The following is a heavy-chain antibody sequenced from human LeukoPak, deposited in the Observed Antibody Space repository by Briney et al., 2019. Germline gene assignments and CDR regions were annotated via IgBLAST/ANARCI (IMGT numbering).Heavy chain of an antibody. D-gene: IGHD6-19*01. Sequence: ASVTVSCKASGYTFTGYYMHWVRPAPGQGLEWMGWINPNSGGTNYAQKFQGWVTMTRDTSISTAYMELSRLRSDDTAVYYCARDRLEDIAVAGSLYYYYGMDVWGQGTTVTVSS. V-gene: IGHV1-2*04. CDR3: ARDRLEDIAVAGSLYYYYGMDV. CDR1: GYTFTGYY. J-gene: IGHJ6*02. CDR2: INPNSGGT.